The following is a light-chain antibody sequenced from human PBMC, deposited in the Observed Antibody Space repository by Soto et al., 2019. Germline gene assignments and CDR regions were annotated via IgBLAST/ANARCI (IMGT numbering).Light chain of an antibody. CDR1: QSVSSSY. Sequence: EIVLTQSPATLSLSPGEGATVSCRASQSVSSSYLAWYQQKPGQAPRLLIYGASSRATGIPDRFSGSGSGTDFTLTISRLEPEDFAVYYCQQYGSSPWTFGQGTKVDIK. CDR3: QQYGSSPWT. J-gene: IGKJ1*01. CDR2: GAS. V-gene: IGKV3-20*01.